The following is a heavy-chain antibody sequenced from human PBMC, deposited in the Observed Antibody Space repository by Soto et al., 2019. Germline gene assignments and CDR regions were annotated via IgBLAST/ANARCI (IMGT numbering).Heavy chain of an antibody. D-gene: IGHD4-17*01. CDR2: ISAYNGNT. V-gene: IGHV1-18*01. Sequence: WASVKVSCKASGYTFTSYGISWVRQAPGQGLEWMGWISAYNGNTNYAQKLQGRVTMTTDTSTSTAYMELRSLRSDDTAVYYCARSGDKDYYYYYMDVWGKGTTVTVSS. J-gene: IGHJ6*03. CDR1: GYTFTSYG. CDR3: ARSGDKDYYYYYMDV.